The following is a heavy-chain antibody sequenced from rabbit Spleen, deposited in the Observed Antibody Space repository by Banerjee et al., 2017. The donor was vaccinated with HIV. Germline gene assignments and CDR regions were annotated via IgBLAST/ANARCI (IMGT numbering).Heavy chain of an antibody. CDR2: INIVTGKS. CDR3: ARDTASSFSSYGMDL. V-gene: IGHV1S45*01. CDR1: GVSLNDKDV. Sequence: QEQLVESGGGLVKPEGSLKLSCKASGVSLNDKDVMCWVRQAPGKGLEWIACINIVTGKSVYASWAEGRFIMSRTSSTTVTLQMTSLTAADTATYFCARDTASSFSSYGMDLWGQGTLVTVS. J-gene: IGHJ6*01. D-gene: IGHD8-1*01.